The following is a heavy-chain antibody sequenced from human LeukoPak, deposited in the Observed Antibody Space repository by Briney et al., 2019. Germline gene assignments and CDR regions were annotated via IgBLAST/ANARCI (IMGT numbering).Heavy chain of an antibody. CDR3: ARGADSQKYYYYYMDV. V-gene: IGHV3-48*01. CDR1: GFTFSTYS. J-gene: IGHJ6*03. Sequence: GGSLRLSCAASGFTFSTYSMNWVRQAPGKGLEWVSYISSSSSTIYYADSVEGRFTISRDNAKNSLYLQMNSLRAEDTAVYYCARGADSQKYYYYYMDVWGKGTTVTVSS. D-gene: IGHD3-22*01. CDR2: ISSSSSTI.